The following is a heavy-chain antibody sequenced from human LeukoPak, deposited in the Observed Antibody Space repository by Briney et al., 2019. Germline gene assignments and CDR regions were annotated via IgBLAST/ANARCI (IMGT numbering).Heavy chain of an antibody. Sequence: GGSLRLSCAASGFTFSSYWMSWVRQAPGKGLEWVANIKQDGSEKYYVDSVKGRFTISRDNAKNSLYLQMNSLRAEDTAVYYCARDITMVREDNWFDPWGQGTLVTISS. J-gene: IGHJ5*02. CDR3: ARDITMVREDNWFDP. CDR2: IKQDGSEK. D-gene: IGHD3-10*01. V-gene: IGHV3-7*01. CDR1: GFTFSSYW.